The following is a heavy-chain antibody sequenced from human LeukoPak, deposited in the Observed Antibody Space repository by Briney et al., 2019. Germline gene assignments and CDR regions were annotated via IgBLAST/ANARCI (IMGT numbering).Heavy chain of an antibody. Sequence: SETLPLTCTVSGGSISSSSYYWGWIRQPPGKGLEWIGSIYYSGSTYYNPSLKSRVTISVDTSKNQFSLKLSSVTAADTAVYYCTAGRSDYFDYWGQGTLVTVSS. J-gene: IGHJ4*02. V-gene: IGHV4-39*01. CDR3: TAGRSDYFDY. CDR1: GGSISSSSYY. CDR2: IYYSGST. D-gene: IGHD6-25*01.